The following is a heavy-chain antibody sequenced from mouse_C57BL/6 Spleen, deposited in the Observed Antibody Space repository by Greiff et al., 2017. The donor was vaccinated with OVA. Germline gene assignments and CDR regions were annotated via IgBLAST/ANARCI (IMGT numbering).Heavy chain of an antibody. CDR3: ARNYGNWYFDV. CDR2: IYPSDSET. D-gene: IGHD2-1*01. CDR1: GYTFTSYW. V-gene: IGHV1-61*01. Sequence: VQLQQPGAELVRPGSSVKLSCKASGYTFTSYWMDWVKQRPGQGLEWIGNIYPSDSETHYNQKFKDKATLTVDKSSSTAYMQLSSLTSEDSAVYYCARNYGNWYFDVWGTGTTVTVSS. J-gene: IGHJ1*03.